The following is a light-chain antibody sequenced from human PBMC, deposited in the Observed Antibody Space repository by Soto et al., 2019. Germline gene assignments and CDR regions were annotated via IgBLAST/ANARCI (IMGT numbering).Light chain of an antibody. Sequence: DIVLTQSPGTLSVSLGERATISCRASQRVSSSWLAWYQHKPGEAPRLLIYGASSRDAGVPDRFSGGGSGTEFTLTITRLEPEDSAVFYCQQYGSQPWKFCQGTKVEIK. V-gene: IGKV3-20*01. CDR3: QQYGSQPWK. J-gene: IGKJ1*01. CDR2: GAS. CDR1: QRVSSSW.